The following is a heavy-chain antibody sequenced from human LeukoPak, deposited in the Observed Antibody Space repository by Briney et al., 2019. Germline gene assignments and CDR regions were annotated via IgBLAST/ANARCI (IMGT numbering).Heavy chain of an antibody. D-gene: IGHD2-2*01. CDR2: ISAYNGNT. CDR3: ARVVVPACNDY. CDR1: GGTFSSYG. Sequence: ASVKVSCKASGGTFSSYGISWVRQAPGQGLEWMGWISAYNGNTNYAQKLQGRVTMTTDTSTSTAYMELRSLRSDDTAVYYCARVVVPACNDYWGQGTLVTVSS. V-gene: IGHV1-18*01. J-gene: IGHJ4*02.